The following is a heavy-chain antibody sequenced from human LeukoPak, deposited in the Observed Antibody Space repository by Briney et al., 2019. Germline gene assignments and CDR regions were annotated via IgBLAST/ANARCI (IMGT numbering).Heavy chain of an antibody. CDR2: MNPNSGNT. V-gene: IGHV1-8*01. Sequence: SSVKVSCKASGYTFTSYDINWVRQATAQGIEWMGWMNPNSGNTGYAQKFQGRVTMTRNTSISTAYMELSSLRSEDTAVYYCARVSEERRGYSSSWPYWYFDLWGRGTLVTVSS. CDR3: ARVSEERRGYSSSWPYWYFDL. D-gene: IGHD6-13*01. J-gene: IGHJ2*01. CDR1: GYTFTSYD.